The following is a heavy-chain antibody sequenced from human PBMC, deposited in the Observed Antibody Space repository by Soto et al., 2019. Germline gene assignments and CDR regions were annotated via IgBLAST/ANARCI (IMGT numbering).Heavy chain of an antibody. CDR3: ARDVQHWGEYAKGGFES. D-gene: IGHD7-27*01. Sequence: QIKLVQSWPEVKKPGASVRLSCTASGYSFVSHGISWVRQAPGQGLEWMAWIGPYKGGTKYAQRLQGRDTETPDTHASSVEMELRILGPDDTAVYYCARDVQHWGEYAKGGFESWGQGTLVAVSS. V-gene: IGHV1-18*04. J-gene: IGHJ4*01. CDR2: IGPYKGGT. CDR1: GYSFVSHG.